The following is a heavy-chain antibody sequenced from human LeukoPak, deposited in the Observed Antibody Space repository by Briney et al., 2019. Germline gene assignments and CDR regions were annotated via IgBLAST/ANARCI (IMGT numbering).Heavy chain of an antibody. CDR1: GFTFSNAW. CDR3: TTYGSGRKFDY. D-gene: IGHD3-10*01. Sequence: KSGGSLRLSCAVSGFTFSNAWMSWVRQVPGKGLEWVGRIKSKDDGGTTDYAAPVKGRFTISRDDSKNTLDLQMNSLKSEDTAVYYCTTYGSGRKFDYWGQGILVTVSS. CDR2: IKSKDDGGTT. J-gene: IGHJ4*02. V-gene: IGHV3-15*01.